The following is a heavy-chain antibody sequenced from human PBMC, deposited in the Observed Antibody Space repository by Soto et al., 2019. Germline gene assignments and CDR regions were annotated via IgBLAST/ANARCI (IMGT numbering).Heavy chain of an antibody. V-gene: IGHV1-46*03. CDR1: GYTFTSYY. Sequence: ASVKVSCKASGYTFTSYYMHWVRQAPGQGLEWMGIINPSGGSTSYAQKFQGRVTMTRDTSTSTVYMELSGLRSEDTAVYYCARGGLYYVVSSGYFHPHWFASWAQGTLDIVSS. J-gene: IGHJ5*01. D-gene: IGHD3-22*01. CDR2: INPSGGST. CDR3: ARGGLYYVVSSGYFHPHWFAS.